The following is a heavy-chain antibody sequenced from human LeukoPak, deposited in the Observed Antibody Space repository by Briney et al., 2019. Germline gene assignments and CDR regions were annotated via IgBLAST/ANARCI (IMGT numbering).Heavy chain of an antibody. D-gene: IGHD2-2*01. CDR1: GGSITSYY. Sequence: SETLSLTCTVSGGSITSYYWSWIRQPAGKGLEWIGRIYTSGSTNYNPSLKSRVTMSVDTSKNQFSLKLSSVTAADTAVYYCARGVVPAAMLGYFDYWGQGTLVTVSS. CDR2: IYTSGST. CDR3: ARGVVPAAMLGYFDY. V-gene: IGHV4-4*07. J-gene: IGHJ4*02.